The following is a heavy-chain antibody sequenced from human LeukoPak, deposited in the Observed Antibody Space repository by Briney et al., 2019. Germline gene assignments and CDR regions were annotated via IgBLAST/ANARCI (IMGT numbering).Heavy chain of an antibody. CDR3: VKDRAYSSGWENFDY. Sequence: PGGSLRLSCAASGFTFSNYAMSWVRQAPGKGLEWVSAITGRGGVTYYADSVKGRFTISRDNSKNTLYLQMSSLRAEDTAVYYCVKDRAYSSGWENFDYWGQGTLVTVSS. V-gene: IGHV3-23*01. CDR1: GFTFSNYA. D-gene: IGHD6-19*01. J-gene: IGHJ4*02. CDR2: ITGRGGVT.